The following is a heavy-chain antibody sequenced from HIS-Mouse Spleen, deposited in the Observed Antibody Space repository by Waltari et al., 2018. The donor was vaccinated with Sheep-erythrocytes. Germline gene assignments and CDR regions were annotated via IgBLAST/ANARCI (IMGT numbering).Heavy chain of an antibody. V-gene: IGHV1-69*04. D-gene: IGHD2-2*01. CDR3: ARGSEDIVVVPAASYYYYGMDV. Sequence: QVQLVQSGAEVKKPGSSVKVSCKASGGTFSSYAISWVRQAPGQGIEWMGRIIRIRGNAKHDKKFQGRVTITADKSTGTAYMELSSLRSEDTAVYDCARGSEDIVVVPAASYYYYGMDVWGQGTTVTVSS. J-gene: IGHJ6*02. CDR1: GGTFSSYA. CDR2: IIRIRGNA.